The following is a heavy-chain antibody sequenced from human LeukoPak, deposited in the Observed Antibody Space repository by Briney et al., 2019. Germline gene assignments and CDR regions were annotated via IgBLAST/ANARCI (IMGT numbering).Heavy chain of an antibody. Sequence: SETLSLTRAVYGGSFSGYYWSWIRQPPGKGLEWIGEINHSGSTNYNPSLKSRVTISVDTSKNQFSLKLSSVTAADTAVYYCARAVHYCYYYMDVWGKGTTVTVSS. CDR1: GGSFSGYY. J-gene: IGHJ6*03. V-gene: IGHV4-34*01. CDR2: INHSGST. CDR3: ARAVHYCYYYMDV.